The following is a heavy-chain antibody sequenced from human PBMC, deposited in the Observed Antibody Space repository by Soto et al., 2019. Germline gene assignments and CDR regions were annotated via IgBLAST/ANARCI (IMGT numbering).Heavy chain of an antibody. CDR3: ARGGPVWFGELLANEFDY. CDR1: GGSISSGGYY. V-gene: IGHV4-31*03. J-gene: IGHJ4*01. CDR2: IYYSGST. Sequence: QVQLQESGPGLVKPSQTLSLTCTVSGGSISSGGYYWSWIRQHPGKGLEWIGYIYYSGSTHYNPYRQSRVTISVDTSKNQFSLKLSSVTAADTAVYYCARGGPVWFGELLANEFDYWGHGTLVTVSS. D-gene: IGHD3-10*01.